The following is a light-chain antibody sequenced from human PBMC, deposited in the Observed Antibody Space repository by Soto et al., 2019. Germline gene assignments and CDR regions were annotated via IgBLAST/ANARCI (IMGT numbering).Light chain of an antibody. V-gene: IGLV2-23*02. CDR3: CSYAGRNTVV. Sequence: QSALTQPASVSGSPGQSITVSCTGTNSDVGRYNLVSWYQQHPDKAPKLIISEVNERPSGVSDRFSGSKSGNTASLTISGLQSEDEADYYCCSYAGRNTVVFGGGTKLTVL. CDR1: NSDVGRYNL. J-gene: IGLJ3*02. CDR2: EVN.